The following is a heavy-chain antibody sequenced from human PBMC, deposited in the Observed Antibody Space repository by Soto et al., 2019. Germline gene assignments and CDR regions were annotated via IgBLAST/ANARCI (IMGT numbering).Heavy chain of an antibody. Sequence: GGSLRLSCAASGFTFSSYAMHWVRQAPGKGLEWVAVISYDGSNKYYADSVKGRFTISRDNSKNTLYLQMNSLRAEDTAVYYCARDDYYDSSGYYYVGFAYWGQGTLVTVSS. CDR2: ISYDGSNK. J-gene: IGHJ4*02. V-gene: IGHV3-30-3*01. CDR3: ARDDYYDSSGYYYVGFAY. CDR1: GFTFSSYA. D-gene: IGHD3-22*01.